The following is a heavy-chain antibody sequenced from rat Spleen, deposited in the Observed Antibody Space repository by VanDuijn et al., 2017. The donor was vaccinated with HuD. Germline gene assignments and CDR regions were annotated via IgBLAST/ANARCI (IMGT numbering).Heavy chain of an antibody. J-gene: IGHJ2*01. V-gene: IGHV5-25*01. CDR1: GFTFSDYY. Sequence: EVQLVESDGGLVQPGRSLKLSCAASGFTFSDYYMAWVRQAPTKGLEWVAAISPGGGNTYYRDSVKGRFTISRDNAKSTLYLQMDSLRSEDTATYYCARHQGSFDYWGQGVMVTVSS. CDR2: ISPGGGNT. D-gene: IGHD1-11*01. CDR3: ARHQGSFDY.